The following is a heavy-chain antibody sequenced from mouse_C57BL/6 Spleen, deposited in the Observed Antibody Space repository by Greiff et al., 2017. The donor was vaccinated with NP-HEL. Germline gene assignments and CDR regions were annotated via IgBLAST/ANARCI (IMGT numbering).Heavy chain of an antibody. CDR2: IYPGDGDT. CDR3: ARVDSSGYYLYYAMDY. V-gene: IGHV1-80*01. Sequence: VQLQESGAELVKPGASVKISCKASGYAFSSYWMNWVKQRPGKGLEWIGQIYPGDGDTNYNGKFKGKATLTADKSSSTAYMQLSSLTSEDSAVYFCARVDSSGYYLYYAMDYWGQGTSVTVSS. J-gene: IGHJ4*01. D-gene: IGHD3-2*02. CDR1: GYAFSSYW.